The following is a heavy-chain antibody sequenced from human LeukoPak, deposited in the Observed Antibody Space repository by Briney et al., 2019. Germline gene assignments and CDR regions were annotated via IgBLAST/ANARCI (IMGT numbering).Heavy chain of an antibody. J-gene: IGHJ6*02. V-gene: IGHV4-30-2*01. CDR3: ARGLRLYYYYGMDV. Sequence: PSQTLSLTCAVSGGSISSGGYSWSWIRQPPGKGLEWIGYIYHSGSTYYNPSLKSRVTISVDRTKNQFSLKLSSVTAADRAVYCGARGLRLYYYYGMDVWGQGTTVTVSS. D-gene: IGHD4-17*01. CDR1: GGSISSGGYS. CDR2: IYHSGST.